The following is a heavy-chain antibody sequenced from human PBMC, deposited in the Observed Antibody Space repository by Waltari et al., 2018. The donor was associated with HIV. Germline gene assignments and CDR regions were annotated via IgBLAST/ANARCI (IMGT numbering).Heavy chain of an antibody. V-gene: IGHV1-69*01. Sequence: QVQLVPSGAEVKKPASSVTVSCKPSGGTFSNYAVYWVRQAPGQGLELVGQIIPIFGTTNYAQKFQGRVTITAGESTGTVYMELRSLRSEDTAMYYCARSSPGDDFWSGKLVSWGQGTQVNVSS. D-gene: IGHD3-3*01. J-gene: IGHJ5*02. CDR2: IIPIFGTT. CDR1: GGTFSNYA. CDR3: ARSSPGDDFWSGKLVS.